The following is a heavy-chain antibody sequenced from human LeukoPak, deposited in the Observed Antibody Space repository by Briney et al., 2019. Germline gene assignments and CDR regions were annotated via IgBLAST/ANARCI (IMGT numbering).Heavy chain of an antibody. CDR3: ARDRITMVRGVLHNWFDP. Sequence: ASVKVSCKASGYTFTGYYMHWVRPAPGQGLEWMGWINPNSGGTNYAQKFQGRVTMTRDTSISTAYMELSRLRSDDTAVYYCARDRITMVRGVLHNWFDPWGQGTLVTVSA. CDR1: GYTFTGYY. D-gene: IGHD3-10*01. J-gene: IGHJ5*02. CDR2: INPNSGGT. V-gene: IGHV1-2*02.